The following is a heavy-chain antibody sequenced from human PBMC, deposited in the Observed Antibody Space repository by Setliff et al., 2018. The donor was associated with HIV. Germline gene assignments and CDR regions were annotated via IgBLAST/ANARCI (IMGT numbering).Heavy chain of an antibody. D-gene: IGHD6-13*01. CDR1: GYNFTCHA. V-gene: IGHV1-3*01. CDR2: INAGSGNT. Sequence: ASVKVSCKASGYNFTCHAIYWVRQAPGQRLEWMGWINAGSGNTKFSQRFQDRVTITRDTFAHTAYMELSSLRSEDTAVYYCARVQGIAAAAWGFWGQGTLVTVSS. CDR3: ARVQGIAAAAWGF. J-gene: IGHJ4*02.